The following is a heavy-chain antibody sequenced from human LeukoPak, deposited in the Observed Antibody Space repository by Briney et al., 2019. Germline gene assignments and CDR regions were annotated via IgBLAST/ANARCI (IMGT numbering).Heavy chain of an antibody. Sequence: SETLSLTCAVYGGSFSGYYWSWIRQPPGKGLEWIGEINHSGSTNYNPSLKSRVSISVDSSKNQFSLKVSSATAADTAVYYCARGSDTAAGLYWGQGTLVTVSS. CDR1: GGSFSGYY. D-gene: IGHD6-13*01. J-gene: IGHJ4*02. CDR2: INHSGST. CDR3: ARGSDTAAGLY. V-gene: IGHV4-34*01.